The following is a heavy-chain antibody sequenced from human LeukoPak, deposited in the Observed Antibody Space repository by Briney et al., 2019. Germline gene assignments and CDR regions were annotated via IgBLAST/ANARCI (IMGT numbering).Heavy chain of an antibody. CDR1: GHTFNNYW. V-gene: IGHV5-51*01. Sequence: GESLKISCKGSGHTFNNYWIAWVRQMPGKGLEWMGIIYPIDSETRYSPSFQGQVTFSADRSINTAYLQWSSLKASDTAMYYCARRLMYYYDSSGYDVAFDIWGQGTMVTVSS. CDR3: ARRLMYYYDSSGYDVAFDI. D-gene: IGHD3-22*01. CDR2: IYPIDSET. J-gene: IGHJ3*02.